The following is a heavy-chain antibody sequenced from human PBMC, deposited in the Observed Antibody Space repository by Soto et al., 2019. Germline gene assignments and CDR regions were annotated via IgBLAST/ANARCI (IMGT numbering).Heavy chain of an antibody. Sequence: EVQLVESGGGLVQPGGSLRLSCAASGFTFSSYAMHWVRQAPGKGLEYVSAITSNGGSTYYANSVKGRFTISRDNSKNTLYLQMGSLRAEDMAVYYCARTSGYAFDSWGQGILVTVSS. CDR3: ARTSGYAFDS. V-gene: IGHV3-64*01. J-gene: IGHJ4*02. CDR2: ITSNGGST. D-gene: IGHD5-12*01. CDR1: GFTFSSYA.